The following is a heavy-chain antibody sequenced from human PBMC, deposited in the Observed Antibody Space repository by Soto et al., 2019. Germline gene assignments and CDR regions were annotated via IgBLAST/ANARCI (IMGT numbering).Heavy chain of an antibody. CDR3: TDMLGQWLPRD. CDR1: GASISGSRYY. J-gene: IGHJ4*02. Sequence: PEETLSLTCTVSGASISGSRYYWGWIRQPPGKGLEWIGTIYYSGAAYYNPSLKSRVTISVDTSRNQFSMKLNSVTAADTAVYYITDMLGQWLPRDWGQGTVVTVSS. D-gene: IGHD6-19*01. CDR2: IYYSGAA. V-gene: IGHV4-39*01.